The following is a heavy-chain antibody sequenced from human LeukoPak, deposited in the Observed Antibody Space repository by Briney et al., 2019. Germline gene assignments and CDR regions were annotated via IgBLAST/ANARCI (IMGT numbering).Heavy chain of an antibody. CDR2: ISGSGGST. J-gene: IGHJ4*02. Sequence: DPGGSLRLSCAASGFTFSSYGMSWVRQAPGKGLEWASAISGSGGSTYYADSVKGRFTISRDNSKNTLYLQMNSLRAEDTAVYYCAKDPNYDSSGPEDYWGQGTLVTVSS. D-gene: IGHD3-22*01. CDR1: GFTFSSYG. CDR3: AKDPNYDSSGPEDY. V-gene: IGHV3-23*01.